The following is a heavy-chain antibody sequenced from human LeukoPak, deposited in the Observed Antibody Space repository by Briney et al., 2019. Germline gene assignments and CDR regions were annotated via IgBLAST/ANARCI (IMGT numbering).Heavy chain of an antibody. CDR3: ARVQWELRGVGSYFEY. V-gene: IGHV3-7*01. J-gene: IGHJ4*02. CDR2: IKHDGCEK. CDR1: GFTFSSYW. Sequence: GRSLRLSCVVSGFTFSSYWMSWARHAPAKGREWVAYIKHDGCEKYYVDSVKGRFTMSRENAKNSLYLQMNSLRAEDTAVYYCARVQWELRGVGSYFEYWGQGALVTVSS. D-gene: IGHD1-26*01.